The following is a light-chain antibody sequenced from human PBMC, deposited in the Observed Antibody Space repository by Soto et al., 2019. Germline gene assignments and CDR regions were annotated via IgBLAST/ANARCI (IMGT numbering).Light chain of an antibody. V-gene: IGKV3-20*01. J-gene: IGKJ2*01. Sequence: EIVLTQSPGTLSLSPGERATLSCRASQSVSSSYLAWYQQKPGQAPRLLIYGASSRATGIPDRFSGSWSGTDFTLTIRRLEPEDFAVYYCQQYGSSYTFGQGNQLEIK. CDR2: GAS. CDR3: QQYGSSYT. CDR1: QSVSSSY.